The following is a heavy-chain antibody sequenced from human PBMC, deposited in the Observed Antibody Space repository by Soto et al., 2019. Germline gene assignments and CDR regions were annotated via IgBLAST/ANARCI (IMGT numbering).Heavy chain of an antibody. CDR2: ITNSGGTT. V-gene: IGHV3-23*01. CDR1: GLNFRNYG. CDR3: VNLNSAARTRGSGNYVWFDP. D-gene: IGHD3-16*01. J-gene: IGHJ5*02. Sequence: EVQLLESGGGLVQPGGSLRLSCAVSGLNFRNYGMSWVRQAPGKGLEWVSVITNSGGTTYYADSVKGRFTISRDNFRNTVELQMNSLGAEDTALYYCVNLNSAARTRGSGNYVWFDPWGQGTQVTVSS.